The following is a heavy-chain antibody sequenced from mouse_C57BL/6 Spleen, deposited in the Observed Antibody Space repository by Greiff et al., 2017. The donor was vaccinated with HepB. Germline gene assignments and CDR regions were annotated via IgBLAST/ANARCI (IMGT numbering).Heavy chain of an antibody. CDR2: IWSGGST. CDR1: GFSLTSYG. V-gene: IGHV2-2*01. J-gene: IGHJ3*01. D-gene: IGHD1-1*01. Sequence: QVHVKQSGPGLVQPSQSLSITCTVSGFSLTSYGVHWVRQSPGKGLEWLGVIWSGGSTDYNAAFISRLSISKDNSKSQVFFKMNSLQADDTAIYYCASHYYGSSWFAYWGQGTLVTVSA. CDR3: ASHYYGSSWFAY.